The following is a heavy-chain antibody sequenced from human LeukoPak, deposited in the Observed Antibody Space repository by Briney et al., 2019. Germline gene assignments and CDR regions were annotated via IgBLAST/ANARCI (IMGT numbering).Heavy chain of an antibody. CDR2: IYYSGSA. CDR3: ARKPIVSSAWYYFDY. V-gene: IGHV4-39*07. D-gene: IGHD6-13*01. Sequence: SETLSLTCTVSGGSVSSGTYYWSWIRQPPGKGLEWIGNIYYSGSAYYNPSLKSRVTMSVDTSKNQFSLKLSSVTAADTAVYYCARKPIVSSAWYYFDYWGQGTLVTVSS. J-gene: IGHJ4*02. CDR1: GGSVSSGTYY.